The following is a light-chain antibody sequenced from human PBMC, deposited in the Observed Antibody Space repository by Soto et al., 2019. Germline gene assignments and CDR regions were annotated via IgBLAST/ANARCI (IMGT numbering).Light chain of an antibody. J-gene: IGKJ1*01. CDR2: AAS. CDR3: LQHSTSPLT. Sequence: DIPMTQFPSSLSASVGDRVTITCRASQGIRNDLAWYQQKPGKAPKRLIYAASSLQSGVPSRFSGSGSGTEFPPAISSLQPKDFATFYCLQHSTSPLTFGQGTKVKIK. CDR1: QGIRND. V-gene: IGKV1-17*01.